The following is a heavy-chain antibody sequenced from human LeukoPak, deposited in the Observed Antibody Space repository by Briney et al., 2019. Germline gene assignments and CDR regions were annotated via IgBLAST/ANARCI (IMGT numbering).Heavy chain of an antibody. Sequence: SETLSLTCAVYGGSFSGFYWSWIRQPPGKGLEWIGGINHSGSTTYNPSLKSRVTISVDTSKNQFSLRLSSVTAADTAVHYCARGDDTFDYWGQGTLVTVSS. D-gene: IGHD3-22*01. V-gene: IGHV4-34*01. CDR1: GGSFSGFY. CDR2: INHSGST. J-gene: IGHJ4*02. CDR3: ARGDDTFDY.